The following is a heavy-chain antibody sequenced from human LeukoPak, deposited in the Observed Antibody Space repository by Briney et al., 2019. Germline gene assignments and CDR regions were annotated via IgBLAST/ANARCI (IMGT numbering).Heavy chain of an antibody. D-gene: IGHD3-10*01. V-gene: IGHV4-31*03. CDR1: GGSISRGGYY. J-gene: IGHJ4*02. Sequence: PSQTLSLTCTVSGGSISRGGYYWSWIRQHPGKGLEWIGYIYYSGSTYYNPSLKSRVTISVDTSKNQFSLKLSSVTAADTAVYYCARDRGSHPPYYFDYWGQGTLVTVSS. CDR2: IYYSGST. CDR3: ARDRGSHPPYYFDY.